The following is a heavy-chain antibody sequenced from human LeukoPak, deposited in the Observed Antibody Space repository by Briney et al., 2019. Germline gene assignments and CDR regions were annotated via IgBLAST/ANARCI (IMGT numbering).Heavy chain of an antibody. V-gene: IGHV3-23*01. Sequence: GGSLRLSCAASGFTFSSYAMSWVRQAPGKGLEWVSAISGSGGSTYYADSVKGRFTISRDNAKNSLYLQMNSLRAEDTAVYYCARTRGYSGYDCFDYWGQGTLVTVSS. CDR2: ISGSGGST. CDR1: GFTFSSYA. CDR3: ARTRGYSGYDCFDY. D-gene: IGHD5-12*01. J-gene: IGHJ4*02.